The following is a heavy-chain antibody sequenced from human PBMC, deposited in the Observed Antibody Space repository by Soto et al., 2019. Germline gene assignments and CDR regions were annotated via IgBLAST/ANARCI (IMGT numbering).Heavy chain of an antibody. D-gene: IGHD3-3*01. Sequence: PSETLSLTCTVSGGSISSSSYYWGWIRQPPGKGLEWIGSIYYSGSTYYNPSLKSRVTISVDTSKNQFSLKLSSVTAADTAVYYCARQGGRTYYDFWSGYYGPKFFDYWGQGSLVIVSS. CDR3: ARQGGRTYYDFWSGYYGPKFFDY. CDR1: GGSISSSSYY. J-gene: IGHJ4*02. V-gene: IGHV4-39*01. CDR2: IYYSGST.